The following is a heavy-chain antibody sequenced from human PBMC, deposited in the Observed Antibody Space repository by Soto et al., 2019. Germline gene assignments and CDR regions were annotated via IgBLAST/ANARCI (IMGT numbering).Heavy chain of an antibody. CDR3: AREGGYYDSSGYSGGMDV. V-gene: IGHV4-31*03. D-gene: IGHD3-22*01. Sequence: SETLSLTCTVSGGSISSGGYYWSWIRQHPGKGLEWIGYIYYSGSTYYNPSLKSRVTISVDTSKNQFSLKLSSVTAADTAVYYCAREGGYYDSSGYSGGMDVWGQGTTVTVSS. CDR1: GGSISSGGYY. CDR2: IYYSGST. J-gene: IGHJ6*02.